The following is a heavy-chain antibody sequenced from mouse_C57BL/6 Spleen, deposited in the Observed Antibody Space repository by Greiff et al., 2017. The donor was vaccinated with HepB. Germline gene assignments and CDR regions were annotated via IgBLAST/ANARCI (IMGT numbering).Heavy chain of an antibody. CDR3: TREDGNPGFAY. Sequence: VKLVESGAELVRPGASVTLSCKASGYTFTDYEMHWVKQTPVHGLEWIGAIDPETGGTAYNQKFKGKAILTADKSSSTAYMELRSLTSEDSAVYYCTREDGNPGFAYWGQGTLVTVSA. CDR1: GYTFTDYE. V-gene: IGHV1-15*01. D-gene: IGHD2-1*01. CDR2: IDPETGGT. J-gene: IGHJ3*01.